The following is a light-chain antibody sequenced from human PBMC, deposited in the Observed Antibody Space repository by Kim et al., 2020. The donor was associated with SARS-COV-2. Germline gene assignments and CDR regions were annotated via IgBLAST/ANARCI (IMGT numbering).Light chain of an antibody. Sequence: DVQMTQSPSTLSASVGDRVTITCRSRQSISYSLAWYQQKPGKAPKLPIYQTSSLQSGVPSRFSGSGSGTEFTLTITNLQPDDFATYYCQQYISFGQGTKVDIK. J-gene: IGKJ1*01. CDR3: QQYIS. V-gene: IGKV1-5*03. CDR2: QTS. CDR1: QSISYS.